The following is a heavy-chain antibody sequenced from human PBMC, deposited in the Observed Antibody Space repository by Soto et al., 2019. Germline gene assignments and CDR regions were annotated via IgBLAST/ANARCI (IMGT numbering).Heavy chain of an antibody. CDR3: AREENCRSGTFYSEYFQH. V-gene: IGHV1-46*01. Sequence: VASVKVSCKTSGYIFTAYSMHWVRQAPGQGLEWMGVVNPSGGSAHYAQSFEGRVTLTRDTSTSTFYMELSSLRSEDTAVYYCAREENCRSGTFYSEYFQHWGQGTLVTV. J-gene: IGHJ1*01. CDR2: VNPSGGSA. D-gene: IGHD3-3*01. CDR1: GYIFTAYS.